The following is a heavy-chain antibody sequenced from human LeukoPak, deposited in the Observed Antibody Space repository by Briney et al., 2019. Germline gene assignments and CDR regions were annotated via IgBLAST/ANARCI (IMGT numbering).Heavy chain of an antibody. V-gene: IGHV1-46*01. J-gene: IGHJ6*03. CDR1: GYTFTSYY. Sequence: ASVKVSCKASGYTFTSYYMHWVRQAPGQGLEWMGIINPSGGSTSYAQKFQGRVTMTRDMSTSTVYMELSSLRSEDTAVYYCASHVDTAMVTAGHNSSARLYYYYYYMDVWGKGTTVTVSS. CDR3: ASHVDTAMVTAGHNSSARLYYYYYYMDV. CDR2: INPSGGST. D-gene: IGHD5-18*01.